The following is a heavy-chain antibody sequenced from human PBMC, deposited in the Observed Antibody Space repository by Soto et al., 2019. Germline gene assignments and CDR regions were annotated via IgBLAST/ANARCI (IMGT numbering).Heavy chain of an antibody. D-gene: IGHD3-22*01. J-gene: IGHJ4*02. V-gene: IGHV1-69*06. Sequence: QVQLVQSGAEVKKPGSSVKVSCKASGGTFSSYAISWVRQAPGQGLEWMGGIIPIFGTANYAQKFQGRVTITADKSTSTAYMELISLIAEDTAVYYCASNADYLSGYYYGYYFDYWGQVTLVTASS. CDR3: ASNADYLSGYYYGYYFDY. CDR2: IIPIFGTA. CDR1: GGTFSSYA.